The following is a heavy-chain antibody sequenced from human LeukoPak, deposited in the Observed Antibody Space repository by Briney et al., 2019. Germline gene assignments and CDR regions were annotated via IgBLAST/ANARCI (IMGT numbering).Heavy chain of an antibody. D-gene: IGHD3-22*01. CDR3: ARETLVVVINGFDI. CDR2: IYTSRST. Sequence: SETLSLTCTVSGGSISSGSYYWRWIRQPAGKGLEWIGRIYTSRSTNYNPSLKCRVTISVDTSKNQFSLKLSSVTAADTAVYYCARETLVVVINGFDIWGQGTMVTVSS. J-gene: IGHJ3*02. V-gene: IGHV4-61*02. CDR1: GGSISSGSYY.